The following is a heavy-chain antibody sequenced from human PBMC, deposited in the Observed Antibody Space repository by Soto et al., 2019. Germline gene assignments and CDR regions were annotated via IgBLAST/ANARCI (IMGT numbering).Heavy chain of an antibody. CDR3: ARSHDILTGYSSPHFDY. V-gene: IGHV4-59*01. CDR2: IYYSGST. J-gene: IGHJ4*02. Sequence: QVQLQESGPGLVKPSETLSLTCTVSGDSISSYYWSWIRQPPGKGLEWIGYIYYSGSTNYNPSLKSRVTISVDTSKNQFSLKLSSVTAADTAVYYCARSHDILTGYSSPHFDYWVQGTLVTVSS. D-gene: IGHD3-9*01. CDR1: GDSISSYY.